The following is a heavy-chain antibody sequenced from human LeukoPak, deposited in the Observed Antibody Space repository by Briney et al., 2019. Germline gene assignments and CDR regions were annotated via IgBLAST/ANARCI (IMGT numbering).Heavy chain of an antibody. CDR3: AKEYTGTFSPFPSYFDN. V-gene: IGHV3-21*04. CDR2: ISRSSSFI. D-gene: IGHD1-26*01. Sequence: GGSLRLSCAVSGFTFSNYSMNWVRQAPGKGLEWVSSISRSSSFIYYADSVKGRFTISRDNSKNTLYLQMNSLRAEDTAIYYCAKEYTGTFSPFPSYFDNWGQGTLVTVSS. CDR1: GFTFSNYS. J-gene: IGHJ4*02.